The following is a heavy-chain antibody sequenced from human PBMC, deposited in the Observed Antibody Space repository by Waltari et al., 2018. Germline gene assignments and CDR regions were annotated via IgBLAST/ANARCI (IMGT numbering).Heavy chain of an antibody. V-gene: IGHV3-74*01. CDR3: ARSGGYIDY. CDR1: GFSFSGSW. D-gene: IGHD2-15*01. CDR2: IKKNGDAT. Sequence: EVNLVESGGGLVQPGGSLRLSCAASGFSFSGSWMHWVRQAPGKGLVWVSRIKKNGDATSYADSVKGRFTISKDNAKNTLYLEMNRLRAEDTAVYYCARSGGYIDYWGQGTLVTVSS. J-gene: IGHJ4*02.